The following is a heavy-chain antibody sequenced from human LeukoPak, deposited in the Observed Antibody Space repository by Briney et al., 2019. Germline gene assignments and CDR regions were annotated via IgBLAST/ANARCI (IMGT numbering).Heavy chain of an antibody. V-gene: IGHV3-11*04. CDR1: GFTYSDYY. CDR3: ARADCSSTSCYELDY. Sequence: GGSLRLSCAGSGFTYSDYYMSWIRQAPGMGLEWVSYISSSDSTIYYTDSVKGRFTISRDNAKNSLYLQMNSLRADDTAVYYCARADCSSTSCYELDYWGQGTLVTVSS. CDR2: ISSSDSTI. J-gene: IGHJ4*02. D-gene: IGHD2-2*01.